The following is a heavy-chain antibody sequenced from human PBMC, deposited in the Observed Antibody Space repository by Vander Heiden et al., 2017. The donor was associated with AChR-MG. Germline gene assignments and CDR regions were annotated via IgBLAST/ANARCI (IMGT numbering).Heavy chain of an antibody. D-gene: IGHD3-9*01. V-gene: IGHV3-30*18. CDR1: GFTFSSYG. Sequence: QVQLVESGGGVVQPGRSLRLSCAASGFTFSSYGMHGVRQAPGKGLEWVAVISYDGSNKYYADSVKGRFTIARDNSKNTLYLQRNSMRAEDTAVYYCAKIEVVLRYCDWLSEGDWGYWGQGTLVTVSS. CDR3: AKIEVVLRYCDWLSEGDWGY. J-gene: IGHJ4*02. CDR2: ISYDGSNK.